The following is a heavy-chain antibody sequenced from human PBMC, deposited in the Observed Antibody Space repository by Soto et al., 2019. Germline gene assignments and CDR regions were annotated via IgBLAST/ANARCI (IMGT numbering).Heavy chain of an antibody. CDR1: GFTFSSYS. Sequence: EVQLVESGGGLVKPGGSLRLSCAASGFTFSSYSMNWVRQAPGKGLEWVSSISSSSSYIYYADSVKGRFTISRDNDKNSLYLQMNSLRAEDTAVYYCARDGNNLYYYYGMDVWGQGTTVTVSS. CDR2: ISSSSSYI. J-gene: IGHJ6*02. CDR3: ARDGNNLYYYYGMDV. D-gene: IGHD1-1*01. V-gene: IGHV3-21*01.